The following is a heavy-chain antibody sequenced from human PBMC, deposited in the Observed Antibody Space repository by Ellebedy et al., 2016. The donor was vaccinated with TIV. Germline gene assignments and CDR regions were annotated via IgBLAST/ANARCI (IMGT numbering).Heavy chain of an antibody. J-gene: IGHJ2*01. CDR2: IYTSGST. CDR1: GGSISSYY. CDR3: ARAPRVAKYFDL. Sequence: SETLSLXXTVSGGSISSYYWSWIRQPAGKGLEWIGRIYTSGSTNYNPSLKSRVTMSVDTSKNQFSLKLSSVTAADTAVYYCARAPRVAKYFDLWGRGTLVTVSS. V-gene: IGHV4-4*07.